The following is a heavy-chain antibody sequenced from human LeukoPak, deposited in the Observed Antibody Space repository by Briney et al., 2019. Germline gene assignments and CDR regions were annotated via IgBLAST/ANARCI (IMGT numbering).Heavy chain of an antibody. CDR2: INAKSGST. J-gene: IGHJ5*01. V-gene: IGHV3-23*01. CDR1: GFAFNFYA. Sequence: GGCLRLSFAASGFAFNFYAISWLRQPPGKGLEWVSTINAKSGSTSYAAYVRGRFNISRDNSKNTLYLQVNTLRADDTAVYYCAKPISGGLAVTADWFDPWGQGTLVVVSS. CDR3: AKPISGGLAVTADWFDP. D-gene: IGHD6-19*01.